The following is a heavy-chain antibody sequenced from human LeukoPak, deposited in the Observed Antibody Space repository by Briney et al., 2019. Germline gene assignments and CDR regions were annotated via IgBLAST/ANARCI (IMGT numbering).Heavy chain of an antibody. CDR3: ARIREGATSFDY. D-gene: IGHD1-26*01. J-gene: IGHJ4*02. Sequence: PSETLSLTCTVSGGSISSSSYYWGWIRQPPGKGLEWIGSIYYSGSTYYNPSLKSRVTIPVDTSKNQFSLKLSSVTAADTAVYYCARIREGATSFDYWGQGTLVTVSS. CDR2: IYYSGST. V-gene: IGHV4-39*07. CDR1: GGSISSSSYY.